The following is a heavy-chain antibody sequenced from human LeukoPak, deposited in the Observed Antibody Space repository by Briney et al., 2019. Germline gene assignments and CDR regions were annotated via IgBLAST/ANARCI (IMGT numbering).Heavy chain of an antibody. CDR3: ARDGQWLDNYYYYYMDV. V-gene: IGHV3-21*01. Sequence: GGSLRLSCAASGFTFSSYSMNWVRQASGKGLEWVSSISSSSSYIYYADSVKGRFTISRDNAKNSLYLQMNSLRAEDTAVYYCARDGQWLDNYYYYYMDVWGKGTTVTVSS. CDR2: ISSSSSYI. CDR1: GFTFSSYS. D-gene: IGHD6-19*01. J-gene: IGHJ6*03.